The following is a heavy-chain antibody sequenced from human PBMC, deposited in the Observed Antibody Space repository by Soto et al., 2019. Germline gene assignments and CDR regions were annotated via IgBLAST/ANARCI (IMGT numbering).Heavy chain of an antibody. CDR3: ARDGSDYGDYVLDF. V-gene: IGHV3-23*01. D-gene: IGHD4-17*01. J-gene: IGHJ4*02. CDR2: ISGSGSNT. Sequence: GSLRLSCAASGFTFTSYAMSWVRLTPGKGLEWVSAISGSGSNTFYADSVRGRFTISRDNSKNTVFLQMNSLRAEDTAVYYCARDGSDYGDYVLDFWGQGTLVTVPQ. CDR1: GFTFTSYA.